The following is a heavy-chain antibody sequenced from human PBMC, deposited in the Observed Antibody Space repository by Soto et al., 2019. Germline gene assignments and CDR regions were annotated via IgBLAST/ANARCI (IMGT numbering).Heavy chain of an antibody. CDR3: ARAPYYYDSSGYEYFQH. CDR1: GGTFSSYA. Sequence: ASVKVSCKASGGTFSSYAISWVRQAPGQGLEWMGRIIPILGIANYAQKFQGRVTITADKSTSTAYMELSSLRSEDTAVYYCARAPYYYDSSGYEYFQHWGQGTLVTVSS. V-gene: IGHV1-69*04. J-gene: IGHJ1*01. D-gene: IGHD3-22*01. CDR2: IIPILGIA.